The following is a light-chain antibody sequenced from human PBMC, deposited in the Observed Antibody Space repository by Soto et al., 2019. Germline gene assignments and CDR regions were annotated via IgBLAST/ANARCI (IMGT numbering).Light chain of an antibody. Sequence: EIVLTQSPGTLSLSPGERAILSCRASQSVSSSYLVWQPQKPCQAPMLLIYAASRRATGIPDRFSVSGSGTDFTLTISRLEPEDFAVYYCQQYRSSPWTFGQGTKVDIK. J-gene: IGKJ1*01. CDR1: QSVSSSY. V-gene: IGKV3-20*01. CDR3: QQYRSSPWT. CDR2: AAS.